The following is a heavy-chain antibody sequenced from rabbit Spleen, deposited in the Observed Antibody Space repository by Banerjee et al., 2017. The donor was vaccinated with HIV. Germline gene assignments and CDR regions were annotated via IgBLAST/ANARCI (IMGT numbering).Heavy chain of an antibody. V-gene: IGHV1S40*01. CDR3: GRDPAGREDFNL. Sequence: QSLEESGGDLVKPGASLTLTCTASGFSFSSSYWICWVRQAPGKGLEWIACIDVGGSANTYYASWAKGRFTISKTSSTTVTLQMTSLTAADTATYFCGRDPAGREDFNLWGPGTLVTVS. CDR2: IDVGGSANT. J-gene: IGHJ4*01. CDR1: GFSFSSSYW. D-gene: IGHD4-2*01.